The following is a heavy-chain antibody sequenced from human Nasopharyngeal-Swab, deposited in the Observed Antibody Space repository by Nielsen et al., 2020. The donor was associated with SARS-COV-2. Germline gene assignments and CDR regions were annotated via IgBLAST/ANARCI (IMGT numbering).Heavy chain of an antibody. CDR2: IDTDGTIT. D-gene: IGHD2-15*01. Sequence: WIRQPPGKGLLWVSRIDTDGTITDYADSVKGRFTISRDNAKNTLYLQMNSLRAEDTAVYYCARDVGGRDNYWGQGALVTVSS. CDR3: ARDVGGRDNY. V-gene: IGHV3-74*01. J-gene: IGHJ4*02.